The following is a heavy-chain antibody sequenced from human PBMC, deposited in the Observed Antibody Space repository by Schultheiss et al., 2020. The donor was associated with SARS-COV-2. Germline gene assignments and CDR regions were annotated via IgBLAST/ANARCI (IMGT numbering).Heavy chain of an antibody. CDR2: ISWNSGSI. CDR1: GFTFSSYW. J-gene: IGHJ6*03. D-gene: IGHD2-21*01. CDR3: AKDLWYSYYFYYMDV. V-gene: IGHV3-9*01. Sequence: GGSLRLSCAASGFTFSSYWMHWVRQAPGKGLEWVSGISWNSGSIGYADSVKGRFTISRDNAKNSLYLQMNSLRAEDTALYYCAKDLWYSYYFYYMDVWGKGTTVTVSS.